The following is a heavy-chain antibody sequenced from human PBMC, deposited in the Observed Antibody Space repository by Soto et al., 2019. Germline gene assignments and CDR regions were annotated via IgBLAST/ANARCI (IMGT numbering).Heavy chain of an antibody. CDR2: ISYDGSNK. J-gene: IGHJ4*02. CDR3: AREEMGCSSTSCYAGEVVY. CDR1: GFTFSSYA. V-gene: IGHV3-30-3*01. D-gene: IGHD2-2*01. Sequence: QVQLVESGGGVVQPGRSLRLSCAASGFTFSSYAMHWVRQAPGKGLEWVAVISYDGSNKYYADSVKGRFTISRDNSKNTLYLQMNGLRAEDTAVYYCAREEMGCSSTSCYAGEVVYWGQGTLVTVSS.